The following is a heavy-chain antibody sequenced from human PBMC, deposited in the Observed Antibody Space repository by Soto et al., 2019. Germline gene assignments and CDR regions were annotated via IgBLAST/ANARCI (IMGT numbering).Heavy chain of an antibody. CDR2: IYYSGST. D-gene: IGHD1-26*01. J-gene: IGHJ4*02. V-gene: IGHV4-39*01. CDR3: ARQGGLNDY. CDR1: GGSISSSSYY. Sequence: SETLSLTCTVSGGSISSSSYYWGWIRQPPGKGLEWIGSIYYSGSTYYNPSLKSRVTISVDTSKNQFSLKLSSVTAADTAVYYCARQGGLNDYWGQGTLVTVSS.